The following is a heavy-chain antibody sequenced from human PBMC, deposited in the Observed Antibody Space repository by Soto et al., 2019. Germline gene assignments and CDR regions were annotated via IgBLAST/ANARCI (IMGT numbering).Heavy chain of an antibody. V-gene: IGHV4-61*01. D-gene: IGHD2-15*01. CDR2: IYYSGLT. CDR3: VRTPTSPRRFDS. CDR1: GGSVSSGRYY. J-gene: IGHJ5*01. Sequence: QVQLQESGPGLVKPSETLSLTCTVSGGSVSSGRYYWSWIRQPPGKGLGWIGYIYYSGLTNYSPSLKSRVAISIDTSKNQFSLILSSVTAADTAVYYCVRTPTSPRRFDSWGQGTLLTVSS.